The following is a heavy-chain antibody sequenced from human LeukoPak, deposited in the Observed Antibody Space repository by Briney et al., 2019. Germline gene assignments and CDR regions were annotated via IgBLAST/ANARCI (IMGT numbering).Heavy chain of an antibody. J-gene: IGHJ4*02. CDR1: GLTVSSNY. D-gene: IGHD6-13*01. V-gene: IGHV3-66*01. CDR2: IYSGDST. Sequence: PGGSLRLFCAASGLTVSSNYMTWVRQAPGKGLEWVSVIYSGDSTHYADSVKGRFTISRDNSKNTLYLQMNSLRAEDTAVCYCARVGQQLTRGGVDYWGQGTLVTVSS. CDR3: ARVGQQLTRGGVDY.